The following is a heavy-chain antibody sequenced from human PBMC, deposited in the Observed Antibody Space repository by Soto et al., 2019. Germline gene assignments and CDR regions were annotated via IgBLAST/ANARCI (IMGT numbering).Heavy chain of an antibody. D-gene: IGHD6-13*01. V-gene: IGHV3-21*01. CDR1: GFTFSSYS. Sequence: GGSLRLSCAASGFTFSSYSMNWVRQAPGKGLEWVSSISSSSSYIYYADSVKGRFTISRDNAKNSLYLQMNSLRAEDPAVYYCARDPQYSSSWPNWFDPWGQGTLVTVSS. J-gene: IGHJ5*02. CDR3: ARDPQYSSSWPNWFDP. CDR2: ISSSSSYI.